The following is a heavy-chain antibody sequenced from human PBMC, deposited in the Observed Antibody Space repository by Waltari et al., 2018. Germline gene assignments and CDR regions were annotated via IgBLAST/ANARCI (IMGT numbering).Heavy chain of an antibody. CDR3: AKGKVGVVGDYYYYYMDV. CDR2: ISFDGSPK. CDR1: GFAFGSYA. V-gene: IGHV3-30*01. J-gene: IGHJ6*03. Sequence: QVRVVESGGGVVQPGTSLRLSCAASGFAFGSYATPWVRQAPGKGLEWMAVISFDGSPKFYADSVNGRFTISRDNSRNTLYLQMNSLRADDTAVYYCAKGKVGVVGDYYYYYMDVWGKGTTVTVSS. D-gene: IGHD1-26*01.